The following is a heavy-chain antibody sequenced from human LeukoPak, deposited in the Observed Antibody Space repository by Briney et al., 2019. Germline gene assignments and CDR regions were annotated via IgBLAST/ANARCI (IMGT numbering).Heavy chain of an antibody. CDR3: ARVVPAAILDY. CDR2: IYYSGST. J-gene: IGHJ4*02. D-gene: IGHD2-2*01. CDR1: GGSISSGGYY. Sequence: SETLSLTCTVSGGSISSGGYYWSWIRQHPGKGLEWIGYIYYSGSTYYNPSLKSRVTISVDTSKNQFSLKLSSVTAADTAVYYCARVVPAAILDYWGQGTLVTVSS. V-gene: IGHV4-31*03.